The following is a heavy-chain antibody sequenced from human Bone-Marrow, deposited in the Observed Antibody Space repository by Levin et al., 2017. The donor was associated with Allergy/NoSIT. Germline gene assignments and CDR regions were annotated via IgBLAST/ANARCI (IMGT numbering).Heavy chain of an antibody. CDR1: GFNFSIYG. CDR2: ISYDGSKE. CDR3: TKSHPHDNGRGLG. Sequence: GESLKISCAASGFNFSIYGMYWVRQAPGKGLEWVALISYDGSKEDYAGSVKGRFIVSRDNAKNTVFLQMDSLRIEDTAVYYCTKSHPHDNGRGLGWGQGTLVTVSS. V-gene: IGHV3-30*18. J-gene: IGHJ4*02. D-gene: IGHD1-26*01.